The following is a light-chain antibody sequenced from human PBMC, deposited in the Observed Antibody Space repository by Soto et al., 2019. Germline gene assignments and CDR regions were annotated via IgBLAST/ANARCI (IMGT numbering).Light chain of an antibody. CDR3: QLYGSSLVT. J-gene: IGKJ2*01. CDR1: QSVSSSF. Sequence: EIVLTQSPGTLSLSPGERAALSCRASQSVSSSFLAWYQHKPGQAPRLPIHGASSRATGIPDRFSGSGSGTDFTLTISRLDPEDFAVYFCQLYGSSLVTFGQGTKVDIK. V-gene: IGKV3-20*01. CDR2: GAS.